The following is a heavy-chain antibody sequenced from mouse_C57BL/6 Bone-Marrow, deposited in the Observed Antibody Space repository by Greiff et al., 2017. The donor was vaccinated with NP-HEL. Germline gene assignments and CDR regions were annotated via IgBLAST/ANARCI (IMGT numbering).Heavy chain of an antibody. D-gene: IGHD2-4*01. Sequence: EVMLVESGPGMVKPSQSLSLTCTVTGYSITSGYDWHWIRHFPGNKLEWMGYISYSGSTNYNPSLKSRISITHDTSKNHFFLKLNSVTTEDTATYYCARKGYDYDDAMDYWGQGTSVTVSS. CDR1: GYSITSGYD. CDR3: ARKGYDYDDAMDY. CDR2: ISYSGST. J-gene: IGHJ4*01. V-gene: IGHV3-1*01.